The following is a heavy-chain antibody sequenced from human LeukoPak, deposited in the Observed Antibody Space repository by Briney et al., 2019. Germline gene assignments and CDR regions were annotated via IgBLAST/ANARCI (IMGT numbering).Heavy chain of an antibody. V-gene: IGHV3-7*01. CDR3: ARDRGWIQHDI. CDR1: GFAFSDSW. CDR2: IKGDGSAK. Sequence: GGSLRLSCAASGFAFSDSWMTWIRQAPGKGLEWVAFIKGDGSAKKYVDSVKGRFTISRDNARNSLFLQMNSLRAEDTAVYYCARDRGWIQHDIWGQGTMVTVSS. J-gene: IGHJ3*02. D-gene: IGHD5-18*01.